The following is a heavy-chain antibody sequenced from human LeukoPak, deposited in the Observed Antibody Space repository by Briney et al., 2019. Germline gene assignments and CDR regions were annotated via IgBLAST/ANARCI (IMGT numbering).Heavy chain of an antibody. CDR2: ISGGGDST. V-gene: IGHV3-23*01. CDR1: GFIFGKYA. CDR3: AKRGSSETRWYPFDY. D-gene: IGHD4-23*01. J-gene: IGHJ4*02. Sequence: GGSLRLSCVGSGFIFGKYAMTWVRQAPGKGLEWGSTISGGGDSTLNADSVKGGCTVSRDNSTNTLYLQMSSMRVEDTAVYYCAKRGSSETRWYPFDYWGQGTLVTVSS.